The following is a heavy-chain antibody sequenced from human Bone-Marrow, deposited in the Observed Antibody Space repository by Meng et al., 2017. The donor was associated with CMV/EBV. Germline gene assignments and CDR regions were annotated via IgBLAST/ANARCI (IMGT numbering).Heavy chain of an antibody. CDR2: IYYSGST. Sequence: SETLSLTCTVSGGSISSSSYYWGWIRQPPGKGLEWIGSIYYSGSTYYNPSLKSRVTISVDTSKNQFSLKLSSVTAADTAVYYCASSSLGTVLYYCDYWGQGTLVTVS. J-gene: IGHJ4*02. CDR3: ASSSLGTVLYYCDY. V-gene: IGHV4-39*07. CDR1: GGSISSSSYY. D-gene: IGHD2/OR15-2a*01.